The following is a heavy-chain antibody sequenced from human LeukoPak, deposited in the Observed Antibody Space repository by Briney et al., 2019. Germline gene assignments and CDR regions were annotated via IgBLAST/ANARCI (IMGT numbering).Heavy chain of an antibody. CDR2: ISSSGSTR. CDR1: GFTFSSYE. D-gene: IGHD3-9*01. CDR3: ARGWRYFDC. J-gene: IGHJ4*02. V-gene: IGHV3-48*03. Sequence: GGSLRLSCAASGFTFSSYEMNWVRQAPGKALEWVSYISSSGSTRYYADSVKGRFTISRDNAKNSLSLQMNSLRAEDTAVYYCARGWRYFDCWGQGTLVTVSS.